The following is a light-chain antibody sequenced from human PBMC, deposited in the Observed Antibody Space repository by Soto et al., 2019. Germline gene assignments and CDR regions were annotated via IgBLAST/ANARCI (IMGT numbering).Light chain of an antibody. J-gene: IGLJ2*01. Sequence: LTQPPSASGTPGQRVTISCSGSTSNIGSDTGNWYQQLPVTAPKLLIYRNTQRPSGVPDRFSGSKSGASASLAISGLQSEDEADYYCASWDDSLDVVVFGGGTKLTVL. CDR3: ASWDDSLDVVV. CDR1: TSNIGSDT. CDR2: RNT. V-gene: IGLV1-44*01.